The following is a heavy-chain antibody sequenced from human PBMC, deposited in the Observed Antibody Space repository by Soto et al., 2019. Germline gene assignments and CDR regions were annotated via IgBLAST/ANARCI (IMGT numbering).Heavy chain of an antibody. J-gene: IGHJ5*02. CDR2: IYYSGST. CDR3: ARTTVRGVNWFDP. D-gene: IGHD4-4*01. CDR1: GGSISSYY. Sequence: SETLSLTCTVSGGSISSYYWSWVRQPPGKGLEWIGYIYYSGSTNYNPSLKSRVTISVDTSKNQFSLKLSSVTAADTAVYYCARTTVRGVNWFDPWGQGTLVTVSS. V-gene: IGHV4-59*01.